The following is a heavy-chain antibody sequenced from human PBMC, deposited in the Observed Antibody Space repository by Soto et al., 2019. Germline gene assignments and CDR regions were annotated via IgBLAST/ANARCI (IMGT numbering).Heavy chain of an antibody. D-gene: IGHD6-6*01. CDR3: VRDSSSSDFDY. V-gene: IGHV1-2*04. CDR1: GYTFTGSY. CDR2: INPNSGGT. Sequence: QLQLVQSGAEVQKPGASVKVSCKASGYTFTGSYMHWVRQAPGQGLEWMGWINPNSGGTNYAQKFRGWVTMTRDTSISTDYMDMSRLRSDDTAGYYCVRDSSSSDFDYWGQGTLVTVSS. J-gene: IGHJ4*02.